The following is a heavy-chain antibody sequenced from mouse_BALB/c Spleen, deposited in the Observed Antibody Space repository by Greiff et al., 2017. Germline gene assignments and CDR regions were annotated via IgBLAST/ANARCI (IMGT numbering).Heavy chain of an antibody. CDR3: ARSEVRRYYYAMDY. V-gene: IGHV1S56*01. CDR2: IYPGNVNT. D-gene: IGHD2-14*01. J-gene: IGHJ4*01. Sequence: VKLQESGPELVKPGASVRISCKASGYTFTSYYIHWVKQRPGQGLEWIGWIYPGNVNTKYNEKFKGKATLTADKSSSTAYMQLSSLTSEDSAVYFCARSEVRRYYYAMDYWGQGTSVTVSS. CDR1: GYTFTSYY.